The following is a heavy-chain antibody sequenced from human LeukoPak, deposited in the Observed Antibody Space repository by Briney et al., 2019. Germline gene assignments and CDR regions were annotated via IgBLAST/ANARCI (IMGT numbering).Heavy chain of an antibody. CDR3: AKVNYYESSGYYDY. D-gene: IGHD3-22*01. CDR2: ISHDGTNK. J-gene: IGHJ4*02. Sequence: GGSLRLSCAASGFTFSNAWMSWVRQAPGKGLEWVAVISHDGTNKYYVDSVKGRFTISRDNSKNTLYLQMNSLRAEDTAVYYCAKVNYYESSGYYDYWGQGTLVTVSS. CDR1: GFTFSNAW. V-gene: IGHV3-30*18.